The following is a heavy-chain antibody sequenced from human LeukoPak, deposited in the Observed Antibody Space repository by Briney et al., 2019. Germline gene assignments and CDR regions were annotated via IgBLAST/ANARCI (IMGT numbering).Heavy chain of an antibody. CDR3: ASQQWLVESWFDP. CDR1: GFTFSSYG. D-gene: IGHD6-19*01. V-gene: IGHV3-23*01. CDR2: ISGSGGST. J-gene: IGHJ5*02. Sequence: PGGSLRLSCAASGFTFSSYGMSWVRQAPGKGLEWVSAISGSGGSTYYADSVKGRFTISRDNAKNSLYLQMNSLRAEDTAVYYCASQQWLVESWFDPWGQGTLVTVSS.